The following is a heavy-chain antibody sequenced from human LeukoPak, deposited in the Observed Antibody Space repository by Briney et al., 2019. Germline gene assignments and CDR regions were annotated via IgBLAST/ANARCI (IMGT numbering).Heavy chain of an antibody. V-gene: IGHV1-2*02. Sequence: ASVKVSCKASGYTFTGYYIHWVRHWVRQAPGQGLEWMGWINPNNGGTNYAQKFLGRVTMTRDTSISTAYMGLSRLRSDDTAVYYCARAVVPAAHDYWGQGTLVTVSS. CDR1: GYTFTGYY. CDR2: INPNNGGT. D-gene: IGHD2-2*01. CDR3: ARAVVPAAHDY. J-gene: IGHJ4*02.